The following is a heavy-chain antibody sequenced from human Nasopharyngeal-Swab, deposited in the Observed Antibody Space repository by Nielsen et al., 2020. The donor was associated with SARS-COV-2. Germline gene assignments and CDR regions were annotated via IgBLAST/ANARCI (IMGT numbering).Heavy chain of an antibody. CDR3: ASGEENNWFDP. CDR2: IYYSGST. Sequence: RQAPGKGLEWIGSIYYSGSTYYNPSLKSRVTISVDTSKNQFSLKLSSVTAAGTAVYYCASGEENNWFDPWGQGTLVTVSS. J-gene: IGHJ5*02. D-gene: IGHD3-10*01. V-gene: IGHV4-39*07.